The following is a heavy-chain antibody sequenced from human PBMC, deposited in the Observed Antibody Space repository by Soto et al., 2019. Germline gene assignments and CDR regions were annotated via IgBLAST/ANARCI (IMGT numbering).Heavy chain of an antibody. V-gene: IGHV4-31*03. J-gene: IGHJ4*02. Sequence: PSETLSLTCTVSGGSISSGGYYWSWIRQHPGKGLEWIGYIYYSGSTYYNPSLKSRVTISVDTSKNQFSLKLSSVTAAGTAVYYCARAETGPFDYWGQGTLVTVSS. D-gene: IGHD1-1*01. CDR2: IYYSGST. CDR1: GGSISSGGYY. CDR3: ARAETGPFDY.